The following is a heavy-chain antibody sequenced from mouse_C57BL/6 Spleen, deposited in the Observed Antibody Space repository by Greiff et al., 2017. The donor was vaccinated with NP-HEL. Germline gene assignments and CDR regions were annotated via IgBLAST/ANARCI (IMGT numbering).Heavy chain of an antibody. CDR1: GYTFTSYW. CDR3: ARQGPTVVATPFDY. V-gene: IGHV1-64*01. D-gene: IGHD1-1*01. CDR2: IHPNSGST. J-gene: IGHJ2*01. Sequence: VQLQQSGAELVKPGASVKLSCKASGYTFTSYWMHWVKQRPGQGLEWIGMIHPNSGSTNYNEKFKSKATLTGDKSSSTANMQLSSLTSENSAVYYCARQGPTVVATPFDYWGQGTTLTVSS.